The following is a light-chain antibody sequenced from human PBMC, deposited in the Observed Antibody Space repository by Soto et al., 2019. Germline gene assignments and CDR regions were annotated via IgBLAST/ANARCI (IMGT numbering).Light chain of an antibody. CDR3: QKYHSAPYT. V-gene: IGKV1-27*01. CDR2: DAS. J-gene: IGKJ2*01. CDR1: QGISDY. Sequence: DIPMTQSPSSLSASVGDRVTITCRASQGISDYLAWYQQRPGKVPKLLIYDASTLQSGVPSRFSGSRSGTDFTLTISSLQPEDVATYYCQKYHSAPYTFGQGTKLEI.